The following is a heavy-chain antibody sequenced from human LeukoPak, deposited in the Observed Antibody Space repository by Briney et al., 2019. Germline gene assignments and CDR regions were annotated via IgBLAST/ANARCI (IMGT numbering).Heavy chain of an antibody. J-gene: IGHJ5*02. CDR1: GGSFSGYY. V-gene: IGHV4-34*01. CDR3: ARGSRGGYSYGLNWFDP. D-gene: IGHD5-18*01. CDR2: INHSGST. Sequence: TSETLSLTCAVYGGSFSGYYRSWIRQPPGKGLEWIGEINHSGSTNYNPSLKSRVTISVDTSKNQFSLKLSSVTAADTAVYYCARGSRGGYSYGLNWFDPWGQGTLVTVSS.